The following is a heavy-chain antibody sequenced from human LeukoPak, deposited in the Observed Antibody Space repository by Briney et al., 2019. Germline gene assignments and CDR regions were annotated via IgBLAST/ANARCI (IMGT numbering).Heavy chain of an antibody. Sequence: ASVKVSCKASGYTFTGYYMHWVRQAPGQGLEWMGWINPNSGGTNYAQKFQGRVTMTRDTSISTAYMELSRLRSDDTAVYYCARAPRITMVRGAIGDYWGQGTLVTVSS. J-gene: IGHJ4*02. V-gene: IGHV1-2*02. D-gene: IGHD3-10*01. CDR3: ARAPRITMVRGAIGDY. CDR2: INPNSGGT. CDR1: GYTFTGYY.